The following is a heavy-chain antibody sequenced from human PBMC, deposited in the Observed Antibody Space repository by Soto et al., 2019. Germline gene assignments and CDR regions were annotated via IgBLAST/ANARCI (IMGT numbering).Heavy chain of an antibody. Sequence: SVKVSCKASGFTFTSSAVQWVRQARGQRLEWIGWIVVGSGNTNYAQKLQGRVTMTTDTSTSTAYMELSSLISEDTAVYYCARPKDYDDCLDLWGQGTLVTVSS. V-gene: IGHV1-58*01. CDR1: GFTFTSSA. J-gene: IGHJ4*02. CDR2: IVVGSGNT. D-gene: IGHD3-22*01. CDR3: ARPKDYDDCLDL.